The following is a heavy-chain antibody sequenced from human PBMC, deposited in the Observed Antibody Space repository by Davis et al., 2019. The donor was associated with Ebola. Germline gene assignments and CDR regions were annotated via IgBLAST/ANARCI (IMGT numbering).Heavy chain of an antibody. CDR2: ISGSGHDT. D-gene: IGHD1-26*01. CDR3: ASGTYRLGDY. V-gene: IGHV3-23*01. J-gene: IGHJ4*02. Sequence: GGSLRLSCAASGFTFNKYEMNWVRQAPGKGLEWVSAISGSGHDTDYTDSVKGRFTISRDNSKNTLYLRMTNLKADDTATYYCASGTYRLGDYWGQGALVTVSS. CDR1: GFTFNKYE.